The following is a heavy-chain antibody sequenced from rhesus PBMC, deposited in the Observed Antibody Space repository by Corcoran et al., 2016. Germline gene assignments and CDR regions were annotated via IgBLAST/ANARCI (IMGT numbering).Heavy chain of an antibody. CDR3: ARGERPHDAFDF. CDR1: GAPMSGYYS. J-gene: IGHJ3*01. CDR2: FNGYTSNS. D-gene: IGHD1-14*01. V-gene: IGHV4-73*01. Sequence: QVKLPKWGEGLVKPSENLSLTCAVLGAPMSGYYSWAWLRRAPGKGLEWFGDFNGYTSNSKYTPSLKNRVTISAATSTKQFSLRLNSLTAADTALYYCARGERPHDAFDFWSQGLRVTVSS.